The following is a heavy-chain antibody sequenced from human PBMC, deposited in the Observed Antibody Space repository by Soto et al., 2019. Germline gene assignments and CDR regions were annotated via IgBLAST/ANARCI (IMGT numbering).Heavy chain of an antibody. CDR2: INAGNGNT. V-gene: IGHV1-3*01. D-gene: IGHD1-26*01. J-gene: IGHJ2*01. CDR1: GYTFTSYA. Sequence: ASVKVSCKASGYTFTSYAMHWVRQAPGQRLEWMGWINAGNGNTKYSQKSQGRVTITRDTSAGTAYMELSSLRSEDTAVYYCARGGSLYWYFDLWGRGTLVTVSS. CDR3: ARGGSLYWYFDL.